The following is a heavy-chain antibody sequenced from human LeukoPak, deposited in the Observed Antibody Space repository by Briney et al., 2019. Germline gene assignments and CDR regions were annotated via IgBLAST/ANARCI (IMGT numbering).Heavy chain of an antibody. D-gene: IGHD2-21*01. J-gene: IGHJ4*02. CDR2: ITTTGGDR. CDR1: GFTFSSYG. CDR3: ARSKMWPPSFDY. V-gene: IGHV3-23*01. Sequence: GGSLRLSCAASGFTFSSYGMNWVRQAPGKGLEWVSVITTTGGDRKYADSVKGRFTISRDNSKNTVYLQMNSLRAEDTAVYFCARSKMWPPSFDYWGQGTPVTVSS.